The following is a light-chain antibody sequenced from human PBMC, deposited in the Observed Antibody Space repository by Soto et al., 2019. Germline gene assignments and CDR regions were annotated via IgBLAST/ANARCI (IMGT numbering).Light chain of an antibody. J-gene: IGLJ1*01. V-gene: IGLV2-11*01. Sequence: QSVLTQRRSVSGSPGQSVTISCTGTSNDVGIYNYVSWYQQHPDKAPQLMIYDVSNRPSGVLDRFSGSKSGNTASLTISGLQAEDEADYYCCSYAGTYTYVFGTGTKVTVL. CDR2: DVS. CDR3: CSYAGTYTYV. CDR1: SNDVGIYNY.